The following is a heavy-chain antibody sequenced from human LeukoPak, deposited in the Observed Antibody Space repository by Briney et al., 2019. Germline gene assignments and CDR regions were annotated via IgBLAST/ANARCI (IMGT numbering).Heavy chain of an antibody. CDR1: RFIFSNYA. CDR3: AKLLYYYDSSQPY. J-gene: IGHJ4*02. Sequence: SGGSLRLSCGASRFIFSNYAMTWVRQAPGKGLEWVSAISSSGGSTYYADSVKGRFTISRDNSKNTLYLQMNSLRAADTAVYYCAKLLYYYDSSQPYWGQGTLVTVSS. D-gene: IGHD3-22*01. V-gene: IGHV3-23*01. CDR2: ISSSGGST.